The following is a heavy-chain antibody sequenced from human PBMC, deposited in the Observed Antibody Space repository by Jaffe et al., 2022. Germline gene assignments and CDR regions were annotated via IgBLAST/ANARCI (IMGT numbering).Heavy chain of an antibody. J-gene: IGHJ4*02. CDR2: IYYNGAT. CDR3: AREDRFGVTQGRGH. D-gene: IGHD3-3*01. CDR1: GGSISTTTDY. Sequence: QLQLQESGPGQVKPSETLSLTCTVSGGSISTTTDYWGWIRQSPGKGLEWIGTIYYNGATQYNPSLQSRVSMSLDTSKNEFSVRLKSVTAADTAIYYCAREDRFGVTQGRGHWGQGTRVTVSS. V-gene: IGHV4-39*02.